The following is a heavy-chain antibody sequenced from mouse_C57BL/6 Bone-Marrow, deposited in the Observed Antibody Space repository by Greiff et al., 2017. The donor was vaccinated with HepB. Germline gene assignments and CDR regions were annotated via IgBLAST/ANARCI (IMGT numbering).Heavy chain of an antibody. CDR3: ARGYDYSYAMDY. Sequence: EVKLQESGPELVKPGASVKIPCKASGYTFTDYNMDWVKQSHGKSLEWIGDINPNNGGTIYNQKFKGKATLTVDKSSSTAYMELRSLTSEDTAVYYCARGYDYSYAMDYWGQGTSVTVSS. D-gene: IGHD2-4*01. J-gene: IGHJ4*01. V-gene: IGHV1-18*01. CDR2: INPNNGGT. CDR1: GYTFTDYN.